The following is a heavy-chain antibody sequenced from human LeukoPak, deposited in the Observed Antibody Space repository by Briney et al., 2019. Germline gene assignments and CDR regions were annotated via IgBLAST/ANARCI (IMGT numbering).Heavy chain of an antibody. CDR1: GFTFSSYW. CDR2: IKQDGSEK. D-gene: IGHD2-2*01. Sequence: GGSLRLSCAASGFTFSSYWMSWVRQAPGKGLEWVANIKQDGSEKYYVDSVKGRFTISRDNAKNSLYLQVNSLGAEDTAVYYCARDQRYCSSSSCPWEPFDYWGQGTLVTVSS. J-gene: IGHJ4*02. CDR3: ARDQRYCSSSSCPWEPFDY. V-gene: IGHV3-7*05.